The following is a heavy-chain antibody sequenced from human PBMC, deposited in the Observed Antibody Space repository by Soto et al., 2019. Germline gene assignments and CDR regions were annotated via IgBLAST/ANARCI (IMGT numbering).Heavy chain of an antibody. J-gene: IGHJ6*02. V-gene: IGHV3-33*01. D-gene: IGHD6-19*01. CDR1: GFTFSSYG. CDR2: IWYDGSNK. CDR3: ARVRVSGWNPRDGMDV. Sequence: QVQLVESGGGVVQPGRSLRLSCAASGFTFSSYGMHWVRQAPGKGLEWVAVIWYDGSNKYYADSVKGRFTISRDNSKNTLELQRNSRRAEDTAVYYCARVRVSGWNPRDGMDVWGQGTTVTVSS.